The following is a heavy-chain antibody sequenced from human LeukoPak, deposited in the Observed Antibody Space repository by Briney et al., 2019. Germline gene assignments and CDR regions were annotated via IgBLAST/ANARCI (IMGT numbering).Heavy chain of an antibody. J-gene: IGHJ3*02. CDR3: AREDGDYNVGAFDI. D-gene: IGHD4-17*01. Sequence: PGGSLRLSCAASGFTFSSYSMKWVRQAPGKGLEWVSSISSSSSYIYYADSVKGRFTISRDNAKNSLYLQMNSLRAEDTAVYYCAREDGDYNVGAFDIWGQGTMVTVSS. V-gene: IGHV3-21*01. CDR2: ISSSSSYI. CDR1: GFTFSSYS.